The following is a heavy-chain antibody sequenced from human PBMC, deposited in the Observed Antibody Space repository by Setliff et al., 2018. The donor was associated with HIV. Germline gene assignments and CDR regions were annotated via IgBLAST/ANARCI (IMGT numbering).Heavy chain of an antibody. CDR2: INTNTGNP. V-gene: IGHV7-4-1*02. Sequence: ASVKVSCKTSGCTFTNYALNWVRQAPGQGLEWMGWINTNTGNPTYAQGFTGRFVFSLDTSVSTAYLQISSLKAEDSAIYYCARVSDTGVDPQTHRDYWGQGTPVTVSS. D-gene: IGHD2-21*01. CDR1: GCTFTNYA. CDR3: ARVSDTGVDPQTHRDY. J-gene: IGHJ4*02.